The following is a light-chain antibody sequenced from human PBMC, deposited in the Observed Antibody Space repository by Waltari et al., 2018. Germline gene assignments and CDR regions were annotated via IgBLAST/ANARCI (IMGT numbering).Light chain of an antibody. CDR2: HDT. J-gene: IGLJ3*02. Sequence: SYELTQPLSVSVAPGQTARISCEGNNIGSKSTQWYQQKPGQAPVQVVFHDTERPSGIPERFSGSKSGNTATLTITRIEAGDEADYYCQVFDSPTDHQVFGGGTKVTVL. CDR1: NIGSKS. V-gene: IGLV3-21*02. CDR3: QVFDSPTDHQV.